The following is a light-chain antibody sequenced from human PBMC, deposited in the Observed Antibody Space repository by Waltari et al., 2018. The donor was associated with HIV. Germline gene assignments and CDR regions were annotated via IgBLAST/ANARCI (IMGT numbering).Light chain of an antibody. J-gene: IGLJ3*02. CDR1: TSNIGNDY. CDR3: GTWDRSLSAAV. Sequence: QSVLTQPPSVSAAPGQKVTISCSGSTSNIGNDYVSWYQHVPGAAPRLLIYDNNKRHSGIPDRFSGSRSGTSATLGITGLQTGDEAHYYCGTWDRSLSAAVFGGGTKLTVL. V-gene: IGLV1-51*01. CDR2: DNN.